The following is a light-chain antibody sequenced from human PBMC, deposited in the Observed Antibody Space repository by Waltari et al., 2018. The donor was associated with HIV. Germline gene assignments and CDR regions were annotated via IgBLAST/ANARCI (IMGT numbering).Light chain of an antibody. CDR3: CSYAGSSTFVV. J-gene: IGLJ2*01. CDR1: SSDVGGSNY. V-gene: IGLV2-23*02. CDR2: VVS. Sequence: QSALTQPASVSGSPGQSITISCTGTSSDVGGSNYVSCYQQPPGTAPKLMIYVVSRRPSGVSNRFSGSKSGNTASLTISGLQAEDEADYYCCSYAGSSTFVVFGGGTKLTVL.